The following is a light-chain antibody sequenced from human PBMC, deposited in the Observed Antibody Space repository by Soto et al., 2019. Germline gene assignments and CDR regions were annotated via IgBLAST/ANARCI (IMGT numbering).Light chain of an antibody. V-gene: IGLV2-14*03. CDR2: DVT. Sequence: QSVLTQPASVSGSLGQSITISCTGTSSDVGGFDYVSWYQHQPGKAPKLIIYDVTSRPSGVSSHFSGSKSGNTASLTISGLLAEDEADYHCCSYTSSNTYVFGTGTKVPVL. J-gene: IGLJ1*01. CDR3: CSYTSSNTYV. CDR1: SSDVGGFDY.